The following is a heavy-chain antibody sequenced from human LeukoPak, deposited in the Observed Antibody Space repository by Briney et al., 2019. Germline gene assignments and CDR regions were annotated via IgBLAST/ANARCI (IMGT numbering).Heavy chain of an antibody. CDR2: ISGSGGST. J-gene: IGHJ4*02. CDR1: GFTFSSYG. Sequence: GGTLRLSCAASGFTFSSYGMSWVRQAPGKGLEWVSAISGSGGSTCYADSVKGRFTISRDNSKNTLYLQMNSLRAEDTAVYYCAKCSAGSCYHFDYWGQGTLVTVSS. D-gene: IGHD2-15*01. V-gene: IGHV3-23*01. CDR3: AKCSAGSCYHFDY.